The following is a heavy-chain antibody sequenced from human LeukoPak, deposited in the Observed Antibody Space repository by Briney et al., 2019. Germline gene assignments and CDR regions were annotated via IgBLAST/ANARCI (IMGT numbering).Heavy chain of an antibody. CDR1: GGSISSYY. D-gene: IGHD3-16*01. Sequence: SETLSLTCTVSGGSISSYYWSWIRQPPGKGLEWIGYIYYSGSTNYNPSLKSRVTISVDTSKNQFSLKLSSVTAADTAVYYCARVKDPGGYYYYYYMDVWGKGTTVTVSS. CDR2: IYYSGST. CDR3: ARVKDPGGYYYYYYMDV. V-gene: IGHV4-59*12. J-gene: IGHJ6*03.